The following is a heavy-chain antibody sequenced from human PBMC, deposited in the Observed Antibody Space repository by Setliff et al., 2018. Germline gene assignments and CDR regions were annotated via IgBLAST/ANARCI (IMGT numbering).Heavy chain of an antibody. CDR2: IYYSGTT. CDR1: GGSISSGSYY. D-gene: IGHD4-4*01. V-gene: IGHV4-61*10. Sequence: SETLSLTCTVSGGSISSGSYYWSWIRQPAGKGLEWIGHIYYSGTTNYSPSLKSRVTISIDMSKNQFSLKLNSVTAADTAVYYCARGAYIGLDYWGQGTLVTVSS. CDR3: ARGAYIGLDY. J-gene: IGHJ4*02.